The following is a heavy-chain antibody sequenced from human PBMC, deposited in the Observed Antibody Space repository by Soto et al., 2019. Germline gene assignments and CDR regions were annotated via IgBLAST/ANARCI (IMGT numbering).Heavy chain of an antibody. D-gene: IGHD1-26*01. CDR1: GGSISSSSYY. V-gene: IGHV4-39*02. CDR2: IYYSGST. J-gene: IGHJ5*02. Sequence: QLQLQESGPGLVKPSETLSLTCTVSGGSISSSSYYWGWIRQPPGKGLEWIGSIYYSGSTYYNPSLQRRVTISVDTSKNPFSLKVSSVTGADTAVYYCATQEVGGSYVYTFDPWGQGTLVTVSS. CDR3: ATQEVGGSYVYTFDP.